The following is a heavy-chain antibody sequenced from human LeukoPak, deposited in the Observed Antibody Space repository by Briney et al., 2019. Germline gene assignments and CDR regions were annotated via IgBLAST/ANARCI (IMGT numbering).Heavy chain of an antibody. CDR3: VREGDYSNYRRTSTLDY. CDR1: GGSFSGYY. D-gene: IGHD4-11*01. V-gene: IGHV4-34*01. J-gene: IGHJ4*02. Sequence: PSETLSLTCAVYGGSFSGYYWSWIRQPPGKGLEWIGEINHSGSTNYNPSLKSRVTISVDTSKNQFSLKLSSVTAADTAVYYCVREGDYSNYRRTSTLDYWGQGTLVTVSS. CDR2: INHSGST.